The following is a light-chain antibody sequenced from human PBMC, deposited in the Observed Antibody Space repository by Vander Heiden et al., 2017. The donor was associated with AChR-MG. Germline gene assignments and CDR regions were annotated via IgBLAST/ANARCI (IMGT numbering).Light chain of an antibody. CDR1: SSDVGGYDY. CDR3: SSYTTTITRRVV. CDR2: EVS. J-gene: IGLJ2*01. Sequence: QSALTQPASVSGSPGQSITISCTGTSSDVGGYDYVSWYQQHPGKAPKMMIFEVSNRPSGVSHRFSGSKSGNTASLTISGLQAEDEADYYCSSYTTTITRRVVFGGGTKVTGL. V-gene: IGLV2-14*01.